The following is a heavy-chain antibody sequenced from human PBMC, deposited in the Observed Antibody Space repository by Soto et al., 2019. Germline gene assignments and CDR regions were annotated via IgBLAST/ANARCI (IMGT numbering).Heavy chain of an antibody. J-gene: IGHJ4*02. CDR1: GGSLSGYY. V-gene: IGHV4-34*01. Sequence: QVQLQQWGSGLLKPSETLSLTCAVYGGSLSGYYWSWIRQSPGKGLEWIGQINHSGSANYHPSLKSRVTXFXPXYXXEFSLELSAVTAADTSVYYCARATSHYASGRYEGGYYYFDYWGQGTLVTVSS. CDR3: ARATSHYASGRYEGGYYYFDY. D-gene: IGHD3-10*01. CDR2: INHSGSA.